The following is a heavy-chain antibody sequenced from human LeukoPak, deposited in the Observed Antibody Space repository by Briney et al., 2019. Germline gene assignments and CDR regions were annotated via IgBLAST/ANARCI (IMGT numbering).Heavy chain of an antibody. Sequence: PGGSLRLSCAASGFTFSSYEMNWVRQGPGKGLEWVSYISSSGSNRYYADSVKGRFTISRNNAKNSVYLQMNSLRADDTAVYYCARGLVTKGDYWGQGTLVTVSS. CDR2: ISSSGSNR. D-gene: IGHD2-21*02. V-gene: IGHV3-48*03. CDR1: GFTFSSYE. CDR3: ARGLVTKGDY. J-gene: IGHJ4*02.